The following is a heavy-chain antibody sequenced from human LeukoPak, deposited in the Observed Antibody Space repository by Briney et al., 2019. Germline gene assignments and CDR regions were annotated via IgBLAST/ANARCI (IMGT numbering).Heavy chain of an antibody. Sequence: SETLSLTCTVSGGSISSSSYYWGWIRQPPGKGLEWIGSIYYSGSTYYNPSLKSRVTISVYTSKNQFSLKLSSVTAADTAVYYCARLLNDYVWGSYRYDFDYWGQGTLVTVSS. CDR2: IYYSGST. CDR3: ARLLNDYVWGSYRYDFDY. J-gene: IGHJ4*02. V-gene: IGHV4-39*01. CDR1: GGSISSSSYY. D-gene: IGHD3-16*02.